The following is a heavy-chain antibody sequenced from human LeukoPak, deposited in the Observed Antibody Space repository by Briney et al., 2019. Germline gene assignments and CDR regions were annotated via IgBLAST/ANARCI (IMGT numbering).Heavy chain of an antibody. J-gene: IGHJ1*01. D-gene: IGHD5-18*01. Sequence: SETLSLTCAVYGGSFSGYYWSWIRQPPGKGLEWIGEINHSGSTNYNPSLKSRVTISVDTSKNQFSLKLSSATAADTAVYYCASSRGYSYGPPEYFQHWGQGTLVTVSS. CDR2: INHSGST. V-gene: IGHV4-34*01. CDR1: GGSFSGYY. CDR3: ASSRGYSYGPPEYFQH.